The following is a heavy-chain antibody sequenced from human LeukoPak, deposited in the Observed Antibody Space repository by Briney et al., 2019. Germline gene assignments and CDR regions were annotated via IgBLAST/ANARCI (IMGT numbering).Heavy chain of an antibody. V-gene: IGHV1-24*01. CDR2: FDPEDGET. CDR1: GYTLTELS. CDR3: ATDHRITMVVGYYYYYGMDV. D-gene: IGHD3-10*01. J-gene: IGHJ6*02. Sequence: ASVTVSCKVSGYTLTELSMHWVRQAPGKGLEWMGGFDPEDGETIYAQKFQGRVTMTEDTSTDTAYMELSSLRSEDTAVYYCATDHRITMVVGYYYYYGMDVWGQGTTVTVSS.